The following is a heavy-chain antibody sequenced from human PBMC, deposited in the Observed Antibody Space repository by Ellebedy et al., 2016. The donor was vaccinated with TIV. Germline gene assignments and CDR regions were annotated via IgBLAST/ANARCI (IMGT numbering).Heavy chain of an antibody. V-gene: IGHV5-51*04. CDR1: GYNFATYW. CDR2: IFPLDSDT. Sequence: KVSCKASGYNFATYWIGWLRQTPGKGLEWMGIIFPLDSDTRYSPSFQGQVTISADRPLNTAYLQWSSLRASDTAMYYCARSLAGYGYIDSWGQGTLVNVSS. D-gene: IGHD5-12*01. CDR3: ARSLAGYGYIDS. J-gene: IGHJ4*02.